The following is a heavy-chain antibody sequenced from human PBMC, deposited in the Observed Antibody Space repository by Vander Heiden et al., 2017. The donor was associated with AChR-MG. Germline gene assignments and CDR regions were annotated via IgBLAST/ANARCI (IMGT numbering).Heavy chain of an antibody. D-gene: IGHD3-10*01. Sequence: EVQLVESGGGLVQPGGSLKLSCAASGFTLSGSAMHWVRQASGNGLEWVGRIRSKANTYATAYAASVKGRFTISRDDSKNTAYLQMNSLKTEDTAVYYCTRLAGSGRGGMDVWGQGTTVTVSS. CDR3: TRLAGSGRGGMDV. V-gene: IGHV3-73*02. J-gene: IGHJ6*02. CDR2: IRSKANTYAT. CDR1: GFTLSGSA.